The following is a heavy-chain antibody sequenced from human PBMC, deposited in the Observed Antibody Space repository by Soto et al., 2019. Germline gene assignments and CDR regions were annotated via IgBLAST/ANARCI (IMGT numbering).Heavy chain of an antibody. CDR3: ARDLLVGASDY. CDR2: INAGNGNT. Sequence: QVQLVQSGAEVKKPGASVKVSCKASGYTFTSYAMHWVRQAPGQRLEWMGWINAGNGNTKYSQKFQGRVTITRDTSASTADMELSSLRSEDTAVYYCARDLLVGASDYWGQGTLVTVSS. V-gene: IGHV1-3*01. J-gene: IGHJ4*02. CDR1: GYTFTSYA. D-gene: IGHD1-26*01.